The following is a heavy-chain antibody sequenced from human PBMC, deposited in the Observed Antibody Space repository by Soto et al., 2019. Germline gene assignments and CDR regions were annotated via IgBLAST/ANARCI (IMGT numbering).Heavy chain of an antibody. CDR1: GFTFSSYR. V-gene: IGHV3-30*18. J-gene: IGHJ6*02. CDR3: AKKSPYFYAVDV. Sequence: QVQLVESGGGVVQPGRSLRLSCAASGFTFSSYRMHWVRQAPGKGLEWVALISYDGDYRYYADSVKGRFTISRDNTKNTVFLQMKGLRTEDTALYYCAKKSPYFYAVDVWGLGTPVTVSS. CDR2: ISYDGDYR.